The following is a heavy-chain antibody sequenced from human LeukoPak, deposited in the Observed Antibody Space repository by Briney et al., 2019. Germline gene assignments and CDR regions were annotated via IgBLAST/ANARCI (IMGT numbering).Heavy chain of an antibody. Sequence: SETLSLTCAVYGGSFSGYYWSWIRQPPGKGLEWIGEINHSGSTNYNPSLKSRVTISVDTSKNQFSLKLSSVTAADTAVYYCARGRESWITIFGVVIPWFDPWGQGTLVTVSS. J-gene: IGHJ5*02. D-gene: IGHD3-3*01. CDR3: ARGRESWITIFGVVIPWFDP. CDR1: GGSFSGYY. V-gene: IGHV4-34*01. CDR2: INHSGST.